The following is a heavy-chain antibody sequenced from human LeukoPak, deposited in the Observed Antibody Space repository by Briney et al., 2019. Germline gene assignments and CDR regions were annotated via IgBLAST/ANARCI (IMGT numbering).Heavy chain of an antibody. J-gene: IGHJ4*02. CDR3: ARVGVGATSPFGY. V-gene: IGHV1-69*05. D-gene: IGHD1-26*01. Sequence: SVKVSCKASGGTFSSYAISWVRQAPGQGLEWMGRIIPIFGTADYAQKFQGRVTITTDESTSTAYMELSSLRSEDTAVYYCARVGVGATSPFGYWGQGTLVTVSS. CDR2: IIPIFGTA. CDR1: GGTFSSYA.